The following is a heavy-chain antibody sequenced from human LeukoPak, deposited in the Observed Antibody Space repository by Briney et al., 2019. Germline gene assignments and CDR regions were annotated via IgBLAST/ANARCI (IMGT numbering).Heavy chain of an antibody. J-gene: IGHJ4*02. CDR1: GYSFTNNW. Sequence: GESLKISCKGSGYSFTNNWISWVRQMPGKGPEWMGRVDPSDSNTHYSPSFQGLVTISADKSISTAYLKWTSLKASDTAMYYCARQGRAYCSGTTCYASFWYWGQGAPVTVSS. D-gene: IGHD2-2*01. CDR2: VDPSDSNT. V-gene: IGHV5-10-1*01. CDR3: ARQGRAYCSGTTCYASFWY.